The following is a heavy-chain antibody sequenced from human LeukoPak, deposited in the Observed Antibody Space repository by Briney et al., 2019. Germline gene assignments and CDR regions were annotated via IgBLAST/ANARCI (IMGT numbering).Heavy chain of an antibody. CDR1: GGSISSGDYY. CDR3: ARGEISGYSNYFDY. CDR2: IYYSGST. J-gene: IGHJ4*02. D-gene: IGHD6-25*01. V-gene: IGHV4-30-4*08. Sequence: PSETLSLTCTVSGGSISSGDYYWSWIRQPPGTGLERIGYIYYSGSTYYNPSLKSRVTISVDTSKNQFSLKLSSVTAADTAVYYCARGEISGYSNYFDYWGQGTLVTVSS.